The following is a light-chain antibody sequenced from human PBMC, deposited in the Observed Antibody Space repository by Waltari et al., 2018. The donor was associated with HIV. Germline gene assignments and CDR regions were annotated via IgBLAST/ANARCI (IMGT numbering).Light chain of an antibody. CDR3: VAWDDSLRGVV. Sequence: SVLTQPPSASGTPGQRVTISCSGRTPTLGSNDVFWYQHLPGAAPKLLIHRNNQRPSGVPDRFSGSTSGTSASLTISGLRSEDEADYYCVAWDDSLRGVVFGGGTKVAAL. V-gene: IGLV1-47*01. J-gene: IGLJ2*01. CDR2: RNN. CDR1: TPTLGSND.